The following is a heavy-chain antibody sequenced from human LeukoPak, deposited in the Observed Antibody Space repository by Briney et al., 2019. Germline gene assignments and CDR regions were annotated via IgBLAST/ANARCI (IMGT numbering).Heavy chain of an antibody. J-gene: IGHJ4*02. CDR3: AKDLKWLPYFDY. V-gene: IGHV3-30*18. Sequence: PGGSLRLSCAASGFTFSSYGMHWVRQAPGKGLEWVAVISYDGSNKYYADSVKGRFTISRDSSKNTLYLQMNSLRAEDTAVYYCAKDLKWLPYFDYWGQGTLVTVSS. D-gene: IGHD5-12*01. CDR2: ISYDGSNK. CDR1: GFTFSSYG.